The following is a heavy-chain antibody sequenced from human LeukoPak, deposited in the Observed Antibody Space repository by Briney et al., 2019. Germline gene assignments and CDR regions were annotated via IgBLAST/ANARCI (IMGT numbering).Heavy chain of an antibody. CDR1: GGSISSYY. V-gene: IGHV4-59*12. Sequence: SETLSLTCTVSGGSISSYYWSWIRQPPGKGLEWIGYIYYSGSTNYNPSLKSRVTISVDTSKNQFSLKLSSVTAADTAVYYCAKDRTYYDFWSGYEGSGYYFDYWGQGTLVTVSS. D-gene: IGHD3-3*01. CDR2: IYYSGST. J-gene: IGHJ4*02. CDR3: AKDRTYYDFWSGYEGSGYYFDY.